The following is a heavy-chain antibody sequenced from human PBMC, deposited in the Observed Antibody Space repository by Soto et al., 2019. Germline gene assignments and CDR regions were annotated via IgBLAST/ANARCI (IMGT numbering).Heavy chain of an antibody. D-gene: IGHD1-1*01. V-gene: IGHV4-34*01. CDR1: GGFVSSGSYY. Sequence: QVQLQQWGAGLLKPSETLSLTCAVYGGFVSSGSYYWSWIRQPPGKGLEWIGEMSHSGGTHFNPSRKSRVTIPVETSKNQFSLKMTSVTAADTALYYCARVERGTATTVVDAFDIWGPGTMVTVSS. J-gene: IGHJ3*02. CDR2: MSHSGGT. CDR3: ARVERGTATTVVDAFDI.